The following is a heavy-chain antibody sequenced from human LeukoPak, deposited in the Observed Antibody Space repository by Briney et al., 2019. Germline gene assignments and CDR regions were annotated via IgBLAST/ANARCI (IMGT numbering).Heavy chain of an antibody. V-gene: IGHV1-2*06. CDR1: GYIFTGYY. CDR3: ARSITMVRGVIAAIDY. CDR2: INPNSGGT. J-gene: IGHJ4*02. D-gene: IGHD3-10*01. Sequence: GASVKVSCKASGYIFTGYYMHWVRQAPGQGLEWMGRINPNSGGTNYAQKFQGRVTMTRDTSISTAYMELSRLRSDDTAVYYCARSITMVRGVIAAIDYWGQGTLVTVSS.